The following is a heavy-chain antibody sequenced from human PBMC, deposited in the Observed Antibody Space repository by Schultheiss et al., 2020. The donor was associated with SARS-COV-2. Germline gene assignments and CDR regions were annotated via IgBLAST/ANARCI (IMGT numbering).Heavy chain of an antibody. Sequence: SETLSLTCTVSGGSISSGGYYWSWIRQPPGKSLGWIGYIYYSGSTYYNPSLKSRVTIAVDTSKNQFSLKLSSVTAADTAVYYCARVGYCSGGSCYGVGYWGQGTLVTVSS. CDR3: ARVGYCSGGSCYGVGY. CDR1: GGSISSGGYY. D-gene: IGHD2-15*01. CDR2: IYYSGST. V-gene: IGHV4-31*03. J-gene: IGHJ4*02.